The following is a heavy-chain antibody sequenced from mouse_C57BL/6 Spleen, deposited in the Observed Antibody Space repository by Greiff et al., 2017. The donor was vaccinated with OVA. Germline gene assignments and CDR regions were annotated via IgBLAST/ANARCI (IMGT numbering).Heavy chain of an antibody. CDR3: TRDRDEGFAY. V-gene: IGHV5-9-1*02. J-gene: IGHJ3*01. CDR1: GFTFSSYA. CDR2: ISSGGDYI. Sequence: EVQRVESGEGLVKPGGSLTLSCAASGFTFSSYAMSWVRQTPEKRLEWVAYISSGGDYIYYADTVKGRFTISRDNARNTLYLQMSSLKSEDTAMYYCTRDRDEGFAYWGQGTLVTVSA.